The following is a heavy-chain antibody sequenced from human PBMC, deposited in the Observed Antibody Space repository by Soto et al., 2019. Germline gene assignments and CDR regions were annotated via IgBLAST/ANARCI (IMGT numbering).Heavy chain of an antibody. D-gene: IGHD5-12*01. J-gene: IGHJ4*02. CDR3: ATAIKIRNIVATTPWGILFDY. CDR2: IIPIFGTA. CDR1: GGTFSSYA. V-gene: IGHV1-69*13. Sequence: ASVKVSCRASGGTFSSYASSWVRQAPGQGLEWMGGIIPIFGTANYAQKFQGRVTITADESTSTAYMELSSLRSEDTAVYYCATAIKIRNIVATTPWGILFDYLGQGTLVTLCS.